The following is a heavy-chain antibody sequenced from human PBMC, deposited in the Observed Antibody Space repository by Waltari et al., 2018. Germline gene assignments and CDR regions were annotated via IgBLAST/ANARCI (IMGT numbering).Heavy chain of an antibody. J-gene: IGHJ4*02. CDR1: GGPLTYNY. Sequence: QVQLQESGPALVKPSETLSLTCSVSGGPLTYNYWSWIRQPPGKGMEWIAYIYYSGSTHYNPSLRSRLTISVDTSKNQFSLNMSSVTATDTAVYYCARGVGSGDYNLDYWGQGTLVTVSS. V-gene: IGHV4-59*12. CDR3: ARGVGSGDYNLDY. D-gene: IGHD4-17*01. CDR2: IYYSGST.